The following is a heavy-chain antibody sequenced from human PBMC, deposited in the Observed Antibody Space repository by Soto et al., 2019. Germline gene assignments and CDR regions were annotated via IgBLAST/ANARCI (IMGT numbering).Heavy chain of an antibody. Sequence: VGSRRLSYTASGFTLSSHCIHWDRQEPGKGLEGVPATWYEELNKYYAKSVKGRFTISRDNSESTMYLKMTRLSAEDTAVYYCARDFANYQYGMDVWGQGTTVTVSS. CDR3: ARDFANYQYGMDV. V-gene: IGHV3-30*19. D-gene: IGHD3-3*01. CDR1: GFTLSSHC. CDR2: TWYEELNK. J-gene: IGHJ6*02.